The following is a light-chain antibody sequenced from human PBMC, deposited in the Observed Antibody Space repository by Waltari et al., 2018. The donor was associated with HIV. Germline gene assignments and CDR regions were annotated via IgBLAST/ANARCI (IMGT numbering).Light chain of an antibody. CDR2: ANT. J-gene: IGLJ2*01. Sequence: QSVLTQPPSVSGAPGQRVTISCTGSSSNIGADYDVHWYHHLPGTAPKLLIYANTHRPSGVPDRFSGSKSGTSASLAITGLQAEDEAEYYCQSYDSSLSGYVVFGGGTKLTVL. V-gene: IGLV1-40*01. CDR3: QSYDSSLSGYVV. CDR1: SSNIGADYD.